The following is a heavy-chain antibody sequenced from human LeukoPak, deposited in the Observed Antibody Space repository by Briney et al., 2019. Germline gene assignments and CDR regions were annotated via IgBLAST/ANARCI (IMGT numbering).Heavy chain of an antibody. CDR2: ISYDGSNK. J-gene: IGHJ4*02. CDR1: GFTFSSYG. V-gene: IGHV3-30*03. D-gene: IGHD5-12*01. Sequence: GRSLRLSCAASGFTFSSYGMQWVRQAPGKGLEWVAVISYDGSNKYYADSVKGRFTISRDNSKNTLYLQMNSLRAEDTAVYYCARSTSGYVVDYFDYWGQGTLVTVSS. CDR3: ARSTSGYVVDYFDY.